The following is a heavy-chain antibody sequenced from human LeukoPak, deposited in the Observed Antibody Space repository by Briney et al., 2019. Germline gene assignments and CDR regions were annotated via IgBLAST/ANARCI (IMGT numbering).Heavy chain of an antibody. D-gene: IGHD2-15*01. Sequence: SETLSLTCTVSGGSISSADYYWSWFRQPPGKGLEWTGYIYYSGYTYYNPSLKSRVIISVDTSKNQFSLNLSSVTAADTAVYYCARAGYCSAGSCLGADYWGQGTLVTVSS. V-gene: IGHV4-30-4*01. J-gene: IGHJ4*02. CDR3: ARAGYCSAGSCLGADY. CDR2: IYYSGYT. CDR1: GGSISSADYY.